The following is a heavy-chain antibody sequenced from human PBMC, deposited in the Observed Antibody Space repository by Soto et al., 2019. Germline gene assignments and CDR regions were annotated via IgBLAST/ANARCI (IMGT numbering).Heavy chain of an antibody. CDR2: IYHSGST. V-gene: IGHV4-30-2*01. J-gene: IGHJ4*02. D-gene: IGHD3-10*01. CDR3: ARGPPMGY. Sequence: SETLSLTCAVSGGSISSGGYSWSWIRQPPGKGLEWIGYIYHSGSTYYNPSLKSRVTISVDRSKNQFSLKLSSVTAADTAVYYCARGPPMGYWGQGTLVTVSS. CDR1: GGSISSGGYS.